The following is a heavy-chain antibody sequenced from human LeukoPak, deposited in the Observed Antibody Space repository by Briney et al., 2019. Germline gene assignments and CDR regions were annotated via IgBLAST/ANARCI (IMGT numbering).Heavy chain of an antibody. J-gene: IGHJ4*02. V-gene: IGHV4-38-2*01. CDR1: GYSMSSGYY. Sequence: SETLSLTCAVSGYSMSSGYYWGWIRQPPGKGLEWIGSINHSGSTYYNPSLKSRVTISIDTSKNQFSLNLSSVTAADTAVYYCSRGGNFAFWGQGTLVTVSS. CDR3: SRGGNFAF. CDR2: INHSGST.